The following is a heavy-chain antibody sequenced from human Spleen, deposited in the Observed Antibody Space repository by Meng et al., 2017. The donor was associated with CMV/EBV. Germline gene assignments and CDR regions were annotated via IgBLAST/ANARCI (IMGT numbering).Heavy chain of an antibody. V-gene: IGHV3-15*01. CDR1: GFTFNNAW. CDR2: IKRKVDGETT. CDR3: AIGVGYTDVDY. J-gene: IGHJ4*02. Sequence: GVSGFTFNNAWMSWVRRAPGKGLEWVGLIKRKVDGETTDYAAPVKGRFTISRDDSKNTLYLQMNSLKTDDTAVYYCAIGVGYTDVDYWGQGTLVTVSS. D-gene: IGHD5-12*01.